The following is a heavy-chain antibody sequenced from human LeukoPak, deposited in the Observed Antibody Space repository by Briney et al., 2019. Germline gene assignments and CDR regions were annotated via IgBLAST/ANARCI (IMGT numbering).Heavy chain of an antibody. V-gene: IGHV4-30-4*01. CDR1: GGSISSGDYY. J-gene: IGHJ6*02. D-gene: IGHD6-13*01. CDR3: ARAQYSSSWYDLRYYYYYGMDV. Sequence: SQTLSLTCTVSGGSISSGDYYWSWIRQPPGKGLEWIGYIYYSGSTYYNPSLKSRVTISVDTSKNQFSLKLSSVAAADTAVYYCARAQYSSSWYDLRYYYYYGMDVWGQGTMVTVSS. CDR2: IYYSGST.